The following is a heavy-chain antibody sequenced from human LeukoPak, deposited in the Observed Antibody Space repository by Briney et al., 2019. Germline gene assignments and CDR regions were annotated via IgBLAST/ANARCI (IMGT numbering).Heavy chain of an antibody. D-gene: IGHD6-13*01. J-gene: IGHJ4*02. V-gene: IGHV4-59*01. CDR3: ARGGSVAAAGTFDY. Sequence: SETLSLTCTVSGGSISSYYWSWIRQPPGKGLEWIGYIYYSGSTNYNPSLKGRVTISVDTSKNQFSLKLSSVTAADTAVYYCARGGSVAAAGTFDYWGQGTLVTVSS. CDR1: GGSISSYY. CDR2: IYYSGST.